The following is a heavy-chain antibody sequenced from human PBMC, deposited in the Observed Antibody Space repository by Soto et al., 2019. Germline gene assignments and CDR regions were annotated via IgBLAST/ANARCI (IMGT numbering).Heavy chain of an antibody. J-gene: IGHJ4*02. CDR3: AKDHIEGAGDEPYFDY. CDR2: ISYDGSNK. D-gene: IGHD2-21*01. CDR1: GFTFSSYG. Sequence: QVQLVESGGGVVQPGRSLRLSCAASGFTFSSYGMHWVRQAPGKGLEWVAVISYDGSNKYYADSVKGRFTISRDNSKNTLYLQMNSLRAEDTAVYYCAKDHIEGAGDEPYFDYWGQGTLVTVSS. V-gene: IGHV3-30*18.